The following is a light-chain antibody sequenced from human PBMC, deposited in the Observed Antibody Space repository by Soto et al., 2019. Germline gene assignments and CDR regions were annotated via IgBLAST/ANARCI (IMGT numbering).Light chain of an antibody. CDR3: QVSESSSDHPRV. J-gene: IGLJ2*01. CDR2: YDS. CDR1: NIGSKS. V-gene: IGLV3-21*01. Sequence: SYELTQPPSVSVAPGKTARITCGGNNIGSKSVHWYQQKPGQAPVLVIYYDSDRPSGIPERFSGSNSGNTATLTISRVEAGDEADYYCQVSESSSDHPRVFGGGTKLTVL.